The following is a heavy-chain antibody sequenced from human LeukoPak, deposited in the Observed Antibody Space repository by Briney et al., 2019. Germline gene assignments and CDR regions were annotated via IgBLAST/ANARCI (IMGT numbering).Heavy chain of an antibody. Sequence: PGGSLRLSCAASGFTVSSNYMSWVRQAPGKGLEWVSVIYSGGSTYYADSVKGRFTISRDNSKNTLYLQMNSLRAEDTAVYYCARDWKDDFWSGYYTQLPHYGMDVWGQGTTVTVSS. CDR2: IYSGGST. CDR3: ARDWKDDFWSGYYTQLPHYGMDV. V-gene: IGHV3-66*01. D-gene: IGHD3-3*01. J-gene: IGHJ6*02. CDR1: GFTVSSNY.